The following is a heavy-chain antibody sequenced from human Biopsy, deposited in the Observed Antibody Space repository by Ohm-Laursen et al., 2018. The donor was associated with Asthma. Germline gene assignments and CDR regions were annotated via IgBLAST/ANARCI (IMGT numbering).Heavy chain of an antibody. D-gene: IGHD3-3*01. Sequence: SETLSLTWTVSGGSMTPTSHYWDWIRQAPGKGLEWIGYISYGGKTSYNPSLKNRVTISRDTLKSQFSLRLTSVTAADTAVYFCARRITIFGVVQKDHGMDAWGQGTTVIVSS. V-gene: IGHV4-39*01. CDR3: ARRITIFGVVQKDHGMDA. J-gene: IGHJ6*02. CDR1: GGSMTPTSHY. CDR2: ISYGGKT.